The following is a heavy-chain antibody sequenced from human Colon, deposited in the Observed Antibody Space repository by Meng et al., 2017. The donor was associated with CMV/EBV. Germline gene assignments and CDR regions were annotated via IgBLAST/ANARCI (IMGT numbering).Heavy chain of an antibody. D-gene: IGHD6-19*01. CDR2: IRSDGSAT. V-gene: IGHV1-2*02. CDR1: GYTFSDYY. CDR3: VRSSGWSLFDY. Sequence: QGQLMHSGAGVKEPAASVKVSCKTSGYTFSDYYMHWVRQAPGQGLEWMGWIRSDGSATNYAQKYRGRVTMTRDASVSTAYMELSGLTSDDTAVYFCVRSSGWSLFDYWGPGALVTVSS. J-gene: IGHJ4*02.